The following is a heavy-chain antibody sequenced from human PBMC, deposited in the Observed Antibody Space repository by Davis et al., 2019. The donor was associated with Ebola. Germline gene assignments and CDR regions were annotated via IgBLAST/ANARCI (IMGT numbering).Heavy chain of an antibody. CDR1: GGSISRGGSY. D-gene: IGHD3-22*01. Sequence: PSETLSLTCTVSGGSISRGGSYWSWVRQAPGKGLEWIGYIYYSGSTYYKPSLKSRVTISLDTSKNQFSLNLSSVTAADTAVYYCARDLRYDSSGYDYYFYMDVWGKGTTVTVSS. V-gene: IGHV4-31*03. J-gene: IGHJ6*03. CDR3: ARDLRYDSSGYDYYFYMDV. CDR2: IYYSGST.